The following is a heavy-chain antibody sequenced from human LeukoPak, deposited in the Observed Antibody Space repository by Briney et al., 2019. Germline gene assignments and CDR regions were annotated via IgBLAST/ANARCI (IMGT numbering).Heavy chain of an antibody. J-gene: IGHJ4*02. D-gene: IGHD5-18*01. CDR2: MNPNSGNT. Sequence: ASVKVSCKASGYTFNTYGMNWVRQATGQGLEWMGWMNPNSGNTGYAQKFQGRVTMTRNTSISTAYMELSSLRSEDTAVYYCATAGRYIIGPGEFDYWGQGTLVTVSS. CDR3: ATAGRYIIGPGEFDY. CDR1: GYTFNTYG. V-gene: IGHV1-8*02.